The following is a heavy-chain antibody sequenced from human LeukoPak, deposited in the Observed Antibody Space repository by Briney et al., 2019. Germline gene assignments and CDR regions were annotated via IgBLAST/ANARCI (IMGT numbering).Heavy chain of an antibody. CDR1: GDSISSYY. D-gene: IGHD3-16*01. CDR3: AGSPGLWRLHFYYYMDV. J-gene: IGHJ6*03. V-gene: IGHV4-59*01. Sequence: SETLSLTCTVSGDSISSYYWSWIRQPPGKGLEWIGYIYNIGSTNYNPSLKNRITISLDTSKDQFSLKLTSVTAADTAVYYCAGSPGLWRLHFYYYMDVWGKGTTVTVSS. CDR2: IYNIGST.